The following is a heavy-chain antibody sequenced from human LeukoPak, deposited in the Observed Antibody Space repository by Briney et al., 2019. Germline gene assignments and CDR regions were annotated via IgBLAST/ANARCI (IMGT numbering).Heavy chain of an antibody. CDR1: GFTFYSYE. CDR3: VGALGY. CDR2: ISSSGYTI. J-gene: IGHJ4*02. Sequence: GGSLRLSCAASGFTFYSYEMNWVRQAPGKGLEWVSHISSSGYTIYYADSVKGRFTISRDNAKNSLYLQMNSLRADDSAIYYCVGALGYWGQGTLVTVSS. V-gene: IGHV3-48*03.